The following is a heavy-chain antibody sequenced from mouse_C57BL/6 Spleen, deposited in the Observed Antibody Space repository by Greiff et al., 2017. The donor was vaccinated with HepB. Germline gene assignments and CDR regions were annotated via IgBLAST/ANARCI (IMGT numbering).Heavy chain of an antibody. J-gene: IGHJ4*01. V-gene: IGHV5-17*01. Sequence: DVMLVESGGGLVKPGGSLKLSCAASGFTFSDYGMHWVRQAPEKGLEWVAYISSGSSTIYYADTVKGRFTISRDNAKNTLFLQMTSLRSEDTAMYYCAGGLYDGYSLYAMDYWGQGTSVTVSS. CDR2: ISSGSSTI. CDR1: GFTFSDYG. D-gene: IGHD2-3*01. CDR3: AGGLYDGYSLYAMDY.